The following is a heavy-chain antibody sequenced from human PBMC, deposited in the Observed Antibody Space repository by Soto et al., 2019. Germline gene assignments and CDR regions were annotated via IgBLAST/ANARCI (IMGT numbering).Heavy chain of an antibody. CDR2: ISSSSSTI. D-gene: IGHD5-18*01. V-gene: IGHV3-48*02. CDR3: ARDQEDKATRGMDV. Sequence: EVQLVESGGGLVQPGGSLRLSCAASGFTFSSYSMNWVRQAPGKGLEWVSYISSSSSTIYYADSVKGRFTISRDNDKNSLYLQMNSLRDEDTAVYYCARDQEDKATRGMDVWGQGTTVTVSS. CDR1: GFTFSSYS. J-gene: IGHJ6*02.